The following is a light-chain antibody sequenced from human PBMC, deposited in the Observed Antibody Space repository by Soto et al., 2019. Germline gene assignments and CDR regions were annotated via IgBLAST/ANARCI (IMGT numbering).Light chain of an antibody. Sequence: EIVMTQSPATLSVSPGERATLSCRASQSISSELAWYQQRPGQPPRLLIYGASTRATGVPDRFTGSGSGSDFTLTLSGLQSEDFAVYYCQQCHNWPLTFGQGTRLEI. V-gene: IGKV3-15*01. CDR2: GAS. CDR3: QQCHNWPLT. J-gene: IGKJ2*01. CDR1: QSISSE.